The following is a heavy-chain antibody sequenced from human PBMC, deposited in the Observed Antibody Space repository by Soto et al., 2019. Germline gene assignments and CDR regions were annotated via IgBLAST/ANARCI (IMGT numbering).Heavy chain of an antibody. V-gene: IGHV4-4*02. CDR2: IYHSGST. Sequence: SETLSLTCAVSGGSISSSNWWSWVRQPPGKGLEWIGEIYHSGSTNYNPSLKSRVTISVDKPKSQFSLKLSSVTAADTAVYYCASQDSSGWYFDYWGQGTLVTVSS. D-gene: IGHD6-19*01. CDR1: GGSISSSNW. CDR3: ASQDSSGWYFDY. J-gene: IGHJ4*02.